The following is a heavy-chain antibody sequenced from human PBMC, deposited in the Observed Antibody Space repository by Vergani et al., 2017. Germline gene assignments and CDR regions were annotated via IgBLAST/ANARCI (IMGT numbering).Heavy chain of an antibody. J-gene: IGHJ4*02. CDR2: IYYSGST. D-gene: IGHD6-13*01. V-gene: IGHV4-59*11. Sequence: QVQLQESGPGLVKPSETLSLTCTVSGGSISSHYWSWIRQPPGKGLEWIGYIYYSGSTNYNPSLKSRVTISVDTSKNQFSLKLSSVTAADTAVYYCARGRYSSSWYPMYYFDYWGQGTLVTVSS. CDR1: GGSISSHY. CDR3: ARGRYSSSWYPMYYFDY.